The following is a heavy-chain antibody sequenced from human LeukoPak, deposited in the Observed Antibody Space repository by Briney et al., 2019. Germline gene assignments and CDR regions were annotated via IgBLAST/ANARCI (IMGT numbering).Heavy chain of an antibody. Sequence: PSETLSLTCTVSGGSIRSSSYYWGWIRQPPGKGLEWIGSIYYSGSTYYNPSLKSRVTISVDTSKNQFSLKLSSVTAADTAVYYCARPFGSSSYGMDVWGQGTTVTVSS. CDR2: IYYSGST. CDR3: ARPFGSSSYGMDV. J-gene: IGHJ6*02. D-gene: IGHD3-3*01. V-gene: IGHV4-39*01. CDR1: GGSIRSSSYY.